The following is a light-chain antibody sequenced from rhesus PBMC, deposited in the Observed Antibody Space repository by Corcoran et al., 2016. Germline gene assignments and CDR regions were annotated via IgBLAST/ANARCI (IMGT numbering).Light chain of an antibody. CDR1: QSVGSS. V-gene: IGKV3-53*01. Sequence: QVILTQSPATLSLSPGERATLSCRASQSVGSSLAWYQQNPGHAPCLLSYGASRRASGIPERFSGRGSETEFTRTIGSLEPEEFAVYYCQKYSSSPPLTFGGGTKVEIK. J-gene: IGKJ4*01. CDR3: QKYSSSPPLT. CDR2: GAS.